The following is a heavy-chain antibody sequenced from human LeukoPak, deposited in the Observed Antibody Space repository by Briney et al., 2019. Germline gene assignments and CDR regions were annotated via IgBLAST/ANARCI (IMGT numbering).Heavy chain of an antibody. CDR2: ISDSGGST. V-gene: IGHV3-23*01. J-gene: IGHJ4*02. CDR1: GFTFSSYA. CDR3: AKKPSSGYYYIDY. Sequence: GGSLRPSCAASGFTFSSYAMSWVRQAPGKGLEWVSTISDSGGSTYYADSVKGRFTISRDNSKNTLYLQMNSLRAEDTAVYCCAKKPSSGYYYIDYWGQGTLVTVSS. D-gene: IGHD3-22*01.